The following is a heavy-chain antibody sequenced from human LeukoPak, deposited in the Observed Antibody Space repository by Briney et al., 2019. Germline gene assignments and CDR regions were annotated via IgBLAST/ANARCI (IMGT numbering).Heavy chain of an antibody. J-gene: IGHJ4*02. D-gene: IGHD5-12*01. CDR2: IEQDGSEK. V-gene: IGHV3-7*01. CDR3: ARNVDWQSGYDLYYFDY. CDR1: GFTFSDYW. Sequence: PGGSLRLSCAASGFTFSDYWMSWVRQAPGKGLEWVANIEQDGSEKHYVDSVKDRFTISRDNAKNSLYLQLNSLRAEDAALYYCARNVDWQSGYDLYYFDYWGQGTLVTVSS.